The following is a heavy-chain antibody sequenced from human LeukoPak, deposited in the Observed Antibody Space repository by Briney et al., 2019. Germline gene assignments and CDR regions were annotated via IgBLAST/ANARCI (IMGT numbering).Heavy chain of an antibody. CDR1: GYTFTSYA. V-gene: IGHV1-3*01. CDR3: ARGEGTYGLLWFGELLGY. Sequence: ASVKVSCKASGYTFTSYAMHWVRQAPGQRLEWMGWINAGNGNTKYSQKFQGRVTITRDTSASTAYMELSSLRSEDTAVYYCARGEGTYGLLWFGELLGYWGQGTLVTASS. D-gene: IGHD3-10*01. CDR2: INAGNGNT. J-gene: IGHJ4*02.